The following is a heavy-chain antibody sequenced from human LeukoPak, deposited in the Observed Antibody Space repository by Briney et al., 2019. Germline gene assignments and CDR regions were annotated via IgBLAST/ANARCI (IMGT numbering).Heavy chain of an antibody. CDR3: ARHLSVTYGFYFDY. V-gene: IGHV4-59*08. J-gene: IGHJ4*02. CDR1: GGSISSYF. Sequence: PSETLSLTCTVSGGSISSYFWSWIRQPPGKGLEWIGYIYYTGSTNYNPSLKSRVTISVDTSKNQFSLKLSSVTAADTAVYYCARHLSVTYGFYFDYWGQGTLVTVSS. D-gene: IGHD4-17*01. CDR2: IYYTGST.